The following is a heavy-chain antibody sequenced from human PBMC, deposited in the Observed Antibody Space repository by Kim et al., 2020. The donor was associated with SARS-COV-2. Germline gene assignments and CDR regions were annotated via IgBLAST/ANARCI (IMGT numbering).Heavy chain of an antibody. J-gene: IGHJ2*01. CDR3: ARDRAAGYWYFDL. CDR2: IYYSGST. CDR1: GGSISSGGYY. D-gene: IGHD6-25*01. Sequence: SETLSLTCTVSGGSISSGGYYWSWIRQHPGKGLEWIGYIYYSGSTYYNPSLKSRVTISVDTSKNQFSLKLSSVTAADTAVYYCARDRAAGYWYFDLWGRGTLVTVCS. V-gene: IGHV4-31*03.